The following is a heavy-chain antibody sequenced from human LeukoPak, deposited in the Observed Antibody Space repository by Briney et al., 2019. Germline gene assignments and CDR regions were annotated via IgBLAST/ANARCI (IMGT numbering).Heavy chain of an antibody. Sequence: GGSLRLSCTVSGFTLSSYEMSWIRQAPGKGLEWVSSIDYSGGSTYYADSVKGRFTISRDNAKNSMYLQMNSLRAEDTAVYYCARDRGGLFHDLFDYWGQGTLVTVSS. D-gene: IGHD3-10*01. CDR1: GFTLSSYE. CDR2: IDYSGGST. CDR3: ARDRGGLFHDLFDY. V-gene: IGHV3-23*01. J-gene: IGHJ4*02.